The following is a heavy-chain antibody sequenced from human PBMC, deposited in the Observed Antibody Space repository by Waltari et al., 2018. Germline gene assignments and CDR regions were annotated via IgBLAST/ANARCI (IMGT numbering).Heavy chain of an antibody. D-gene: IGHD3-22*01. CDR3: ARVHSLGQYDTSGAESNFDH. J-gene: IGHJ4*02. V-gene: IGHV3-23*01. CDR1: GFGFRSFG. CDR2: IGAVTST. Sequence: EVQLLESGGGLVQPGGSLGLSCAASGFGFRSFGMSWVRQAPGKGLEWVSAIGAVTSTYYADSVKGRFTISRDNSKNTLFLQMNSLRAEDTAIYYCARVHSLGQYDTSGAESNFDHWGQGALVTVSS.